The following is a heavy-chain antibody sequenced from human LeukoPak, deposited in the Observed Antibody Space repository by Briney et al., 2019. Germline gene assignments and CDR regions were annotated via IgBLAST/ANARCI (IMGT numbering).Heavy chain of an antibody. Sequence: AASGFTXXXYGMXWVRQAPGKGLEWVAVISYDGSNKYYADSVKGRFTISRDNSKNTLYLQMNSLRAEDMAVYYCAKDPYSSGWYGMDVWGKGTTVTVSS. J-gene: IGHJ6*04. CDR3: AKDPYSSGWYGMDV. CDR2: ISYDGSNK. CDR1: GFTXXXYG. V-gene: IGHV3-30*18. D-gene: IGHD6-19*01.